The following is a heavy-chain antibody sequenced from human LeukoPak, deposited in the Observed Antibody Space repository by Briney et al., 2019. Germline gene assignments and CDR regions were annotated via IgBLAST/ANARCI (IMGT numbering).Heavy chain of an antibody. D-gene: IGHD5-24*01. CDR1: GYSISSGYY. J-gene: IGHJ5*02. V-gene: IGHV4-38-2*02. Sequence: SETLSLTCTVSGYSISSGYYWGWIRQPPGKGLEWIGSIYHSGSTYYNPSLKSRVTISVDTSKNQFSLKLSSVTAADTALYYCVRPIRGRDNNWFDPWGQGILVTVSS. CDR3: VRPIRGRDNNWFDP. CDR2: IYHSGST.